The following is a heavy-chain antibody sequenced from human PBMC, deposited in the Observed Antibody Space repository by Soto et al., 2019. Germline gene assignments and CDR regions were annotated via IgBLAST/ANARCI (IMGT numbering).Heavy chain of an antibody. CDR1: GFTVSRDY. Sequence: PGGSLRLSCAASGFTVSRDYMSWVRQAPGKGLEWVSVIYTGGSTYYADSVKGRFTFSRDNSKNTLYLQMNSLRAEDTAVYYCARAYGGNPALFDPWGQGTRVNVSS. V-gene: IGHV3-53*01. J-gene: IGHJ5*02. D-gene: IGHD4-17*01. CDR2: IYTGGST. CDR3: ARAYGGNPALFDP.